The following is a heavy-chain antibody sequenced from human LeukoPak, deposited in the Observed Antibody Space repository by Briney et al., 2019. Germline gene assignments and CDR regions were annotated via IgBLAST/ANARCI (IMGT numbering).Heavy chain of an antibody. D-gene: IGHD3-22*01. CDR2: IYYSETT. CDR3: ARVWYSYDTSGHYYTYYFDY. V-gene: IGHV4-39*02. CDR1: GGSISSSTCC. Sequence: TSETLSLTCTVSGGSISSSTCCWGWIRQPPGKGLEWIGNIYYSETTYYNPSLKSRVTISVDTSKNHFSLRLRSVTAADTAVYYCARVWYSYDTSGHYYTYYFDYWGQGALVTVSS. J-gene: IGHJ4*02.